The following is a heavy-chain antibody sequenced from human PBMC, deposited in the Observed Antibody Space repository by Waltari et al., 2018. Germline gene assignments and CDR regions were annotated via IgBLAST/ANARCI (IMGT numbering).Heavy chain of an antibody. V-gene: IGHV4-61*02. J-gene: IGHJ4*02. D-gene: IGHD4-17*01. CDR2: NYNSGST. Sequence: QLQETGARLAKASQTLPLIFTVAAGSISIKYYYWNWKRQPVGQGRGRIGQNYNSGSTDYNPSLKRRVTMSLDKSQIQFSLTLRSVAAAATAVYSCARAGVDSGDPQFDYWGQGTLVTVSS. CDR3: ARAGVDSGDPQFDY. CDR1: AGSISIKYYY.